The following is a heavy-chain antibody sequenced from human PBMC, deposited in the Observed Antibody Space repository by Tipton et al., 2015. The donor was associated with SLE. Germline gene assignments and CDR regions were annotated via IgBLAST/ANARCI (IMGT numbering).Heavy chain of an antibody. CDR2: IHTSGTN. CDR3: AREPDYYHSSGWRALDH. CDR1: GGSISSGSYF. Sequence: TLFLTCTVSGGSISSGSYFWTWIRQPAGKGLQWIGRIHTSGTNNYYPSLKGRVTISLDTSKNQFSLKLSSVTAADTAVYYCAREPDYYHSSGWRALDHWGQGTLVTVSS. D-gene: IGHD3-22*01. J-gene: IGHJ4*02. V-gene: IGHV4-61*02.